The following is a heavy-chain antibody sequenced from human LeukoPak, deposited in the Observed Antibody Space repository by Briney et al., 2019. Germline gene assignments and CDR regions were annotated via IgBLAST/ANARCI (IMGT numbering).Heavy chain of an antibody. V-gene: IGHV1-2*02. CDR3: ARSSGFGYYYYYYMDV. Sequence: ASVKVSCKASGYTFTGYYMHWVRQAPGQGLEWMGWINPNSGGTNYAQKLQGRVTMTRDTSISTAYMELSRLRSDDTAVYYCARSSGFGYYYYYYMDVWGKGTTVTISS. D-gene: IGHD6-19*01. CDR2: INPNSGGT. CDR1: GYTFTGYY. J-gene: IGHJ6*03.